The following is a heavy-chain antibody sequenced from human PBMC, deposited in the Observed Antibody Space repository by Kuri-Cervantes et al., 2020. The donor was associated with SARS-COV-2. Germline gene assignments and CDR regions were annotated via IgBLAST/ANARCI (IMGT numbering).Heavy chain of an antibody. CDR3: ARDLPYYYDSSGYDFDY. Sequence: SETLSLTCTVSGGSISSSSYYWGWIRQPPGKGLEWIGSIYYSGSTYYNPSLKSRVTISVDTSKNQFSLKLSSVTAADTAVYYCARDLPYYYDSSGYDFDYWGQGTLVTVSS. CDR1: GGSISSSSYY. CDR2: IYYSGST. J-gene: IGHJ4*02. V-gene: IGHV4-39*02. D-gene: IGHD3-22*01.